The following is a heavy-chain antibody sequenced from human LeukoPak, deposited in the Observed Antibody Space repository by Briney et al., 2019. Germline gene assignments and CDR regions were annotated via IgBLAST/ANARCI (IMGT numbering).Heavy chain of an antibody. CDR3: ASSTQWLGNYFDY. Sequence: PGGSLRLSCAASGFTFSSYAMSWVRQAPGKGLEWVSYISSSGSTIYYADSVKGRFTISRDNAKNSLYLQMNSLRAEDTAVYYCASSTQWLGNYFDYWGQGTLVTVSS. CDR1: GFTFSSYA. J-gene: IGHJ4*02. D-gene: IGHD6-19*01. CDR2: ISSSGSTI. V-gene: IGHV3-48*03.